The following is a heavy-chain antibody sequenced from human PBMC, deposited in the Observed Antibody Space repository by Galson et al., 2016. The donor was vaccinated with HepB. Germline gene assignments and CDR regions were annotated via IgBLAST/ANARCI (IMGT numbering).Heavy chain of an antibody. V-gene: IGHV3-21*01. CDR3: ASTTTVTTGWDY. CDR2: ISSSSSYI. CDR1: GFTFSSYN. Sequence: SLRLSCAASGFTFSSYNMNWVRQAPGKGLEWVSSISSSSSYIYYADSVKGRFTISRDNAKNSLYLQMNSLRAEDTAVYYCASTTTVTTGWDYWGQGTLVTVSS. D-gene: IGHD4-17*01. J-gene: IGHJ4*02.